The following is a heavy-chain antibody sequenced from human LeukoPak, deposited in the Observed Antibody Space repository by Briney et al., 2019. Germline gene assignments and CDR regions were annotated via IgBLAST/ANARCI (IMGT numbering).Heavy chain of an antibody. CDR2: ISDSGGST. D-gene: IGHD1-26*01. CDR1: GFTLSSYA. CDR3: EGLYGGSYAY. V-gene: IGHV3-23*01. J-gene: IGHJ4*02. Sequence: AGGSLRLSCTASGFTLSSYAMAWVRQAPGKGLDWVSTISDSGGSTFYADSVKGRFTISRGNSRNIVFLQVNSLRAEDTAMYYCEGLYGGSYAYWGQGTLVTVSS.